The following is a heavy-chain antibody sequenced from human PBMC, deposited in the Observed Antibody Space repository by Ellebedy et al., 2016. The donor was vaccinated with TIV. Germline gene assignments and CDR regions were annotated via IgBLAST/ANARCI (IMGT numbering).Heavy chain of an antibody. Sequence: GGSLRLSCSASGFTFSSYAMHWVRQATGKGLEYVSGLSSSGSSSYYADSVKGRFTISRDNPKNTLYLQMSSLRVEDTAVYYCVKVDVDILYYYYAIDVWGQGTTVTVSS. D-gene: IGHD5-12*01. J-gene: IGHJ6*02. V-gene: IGHV3-64D*06. CDR3: VKVDVDILYYYYAIDV. CDR1: GFTFSSYA. CDR2: LSSSGSSS.